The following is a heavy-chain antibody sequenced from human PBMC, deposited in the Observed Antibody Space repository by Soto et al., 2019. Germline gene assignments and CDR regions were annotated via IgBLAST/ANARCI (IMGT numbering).Heavy chain of an antibody. CDR3: VRDRDWAFDI. CDR1: GFTFSKYG. CDR2: FGTSRKYI. Sequence: GGSLRLSCVASGFTFSKYGMHWVRQAPGRGLEWVSYFGTSRKYIFYPDSVRGRFTISRDDAKNSVYLQMNSLRDEDTAVYYCVRDRDWAFDIWGQGTMVTVSS. D-gene: IGHD3-9*01. V-gene: IGHV3-48*02. J-gene: IGHJ3*02.